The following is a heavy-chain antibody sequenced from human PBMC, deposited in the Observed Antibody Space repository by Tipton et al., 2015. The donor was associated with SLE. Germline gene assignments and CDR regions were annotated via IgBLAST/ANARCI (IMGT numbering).Heavy chain of an antibody. CDR1: GASFSANY. D-gene: IGHD3-3*01. CDR3: ARGHRQITVFGD. CDR2: SDQRGST. V-gene: IGHV4-34*01. J-gene: IGHJ4*02. Sequence: TLSLTCAVSGASFSANYWGWIRQPPGKGLEWIGESDQRGSTNYNPSPKSRVTISLDTSRNQFSLKLTSVTAADTAVYYCARGHRQITVFGDWGQGTLVTVSS.